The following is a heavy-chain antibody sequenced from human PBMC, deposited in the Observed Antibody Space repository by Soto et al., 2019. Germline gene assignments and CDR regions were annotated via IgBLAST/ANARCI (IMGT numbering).Heavy chain of an antibody. D-gene: IGHD3-9*01. J-gene: IGHJ4*02. V-gene: IGHV3-23*01. CDR1: GITFSSYA. CDR2: IIGSSGST. CDR3: AKDFVLSDILIGYYHPSIDY. Sequence: GSLRLTVTAAGITFSSYAMSWVRQAPGKGREWVSAIIGSSGSTYYADSVKGRFTISRDNSKNTLYLQMNSLRAEDTAVYYCAKDFVLSDILIGYYHPSIDYWGQGTLVTVSS.